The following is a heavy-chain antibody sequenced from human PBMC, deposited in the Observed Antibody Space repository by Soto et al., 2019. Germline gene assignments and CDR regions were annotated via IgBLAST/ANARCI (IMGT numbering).Heavy chain of an antibody. CDR1: GFSLSTSGMR. CDR2: IDWDDDK. D-gene: IGHD1-1*01. J-gene: IGHJ6*02. CDR3: ARMGTSYYYYALDV. V-gene: IGHV2-70*04. Sequence: SGPTLVNPTQTLTLTCTFSGFSLSTSGMRVSWIRQSPGKALEWLARIDWDDDKFYSTSLKTRLTVSKDTSKNQVVLTMTNMDPVDTGTYYCARMGTSYYYYALDVWGQGTTVTVSS.